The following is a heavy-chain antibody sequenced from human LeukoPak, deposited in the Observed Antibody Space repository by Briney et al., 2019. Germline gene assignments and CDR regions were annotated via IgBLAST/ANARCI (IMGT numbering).Heavy chain of an antibody. CDR1: GFNFSIFG. D-gene: IGHD6-13*01. CDR2: ISSSSTNI. Sequence: GGSLRLSCSVSGFNFSIFGMNWVRQAPGKGLEWVSSISSSSTNIYYADSVKGRFTVSRDNAKNSLYLQMNSLRAGDTAVYYCAREGAGSGDCWGQGTLVTVSS. V-gene: IGHV3-21*01. J-gene: IGHJ4*02. CDR3: AREGAGSGDC.